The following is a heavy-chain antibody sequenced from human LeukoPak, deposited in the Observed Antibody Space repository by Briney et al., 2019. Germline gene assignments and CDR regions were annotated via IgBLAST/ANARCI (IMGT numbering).Heavy chain of an antibody. CDR2: IMQDGSEK. V-gene: IGHV3-7*01. CDR1: GFTFSDYW. D-gene: IGHD1-26*01. J-gene: IGHJ4*02. Sequence: GGSLRLSCAASGFTFSDYWMAWVRQAPGKGLECVANIMQDGSEKYFVDSVKGRFTISRDNAKNSLYLRMSSLRAEDTAVYYCARDPSGTLFDFWGQGALVTVSS. CDR3: ARDPSGTLFDF.